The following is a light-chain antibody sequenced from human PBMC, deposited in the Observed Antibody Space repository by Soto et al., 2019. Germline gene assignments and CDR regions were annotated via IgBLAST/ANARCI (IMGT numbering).Light chain of an antibody. Sequence: EIVLTQSPGTLSLSPGERATLSCRASQTIIRTYLAWFQQKPGQAPRLLIYDASTRATGIPDRFSGSGSGTDFTLTISRLEPEDFAVYYCQQRSNWPPIFTFGPGTKVDIK. CDR3: QQRSNWPPIFT. V-gene: IGKV3D-20*02. CDR1: QTIIRTY. J-gene: IGKJ3*01. CDR2: DAS.